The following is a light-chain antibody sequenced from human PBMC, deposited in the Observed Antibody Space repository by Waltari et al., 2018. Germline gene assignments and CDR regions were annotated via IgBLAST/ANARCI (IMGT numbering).Light chain of an antibody. J-gene: IGKJ2*03. CDR2: AAS. CDR1: KNIRSY. CDR3: QASYTTPYS. Sequence: DLQMTQSPSSLSASVGVRVTISCRASKNIRSYLSWYQQKPGIAPKLVIYAASTLQSGVPSRFSGSGSGTNFTLTITSLQAEDFATYFCQASYTTPYSFGQGTKLEIK. V-gene: IGKV1-39*01.